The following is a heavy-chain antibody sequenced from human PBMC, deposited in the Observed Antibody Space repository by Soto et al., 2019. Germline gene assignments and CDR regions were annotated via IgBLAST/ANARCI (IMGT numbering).Heavy chain of an antibody. CDR3: AGKPNALYYFDY. CDR1: GGSISSHDYY. J-gene: IGHJ4*02. Sequence: SETLSLTCAASGGSISSHDYYWSWIRQHPAKGLEWIGYIHNSGVTYYNPSLSSRVTMSVYTSKNQVSLKLTSVTAADTAVYYCAGKPNALYYFDYWGQGTLVTVSS. V-gene: IGHV4-31*11. D-gene: IGHD7-27*01. CDR2: IHNSGVT.